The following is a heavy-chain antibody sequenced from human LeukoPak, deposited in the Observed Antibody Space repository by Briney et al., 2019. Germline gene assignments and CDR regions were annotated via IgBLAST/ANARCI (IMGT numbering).Heavy chain of an antibody. CDR2: INPNSGGT. Sequence: VASVRVSCKASGYTFTGYYMHWVRQAPGQGLEWMGWINPNSGGTNYAQKFQGWVTMTRDTSISTAYMELSRLRSDDTAVYYCARGAWFGERGFDYWGQGTLVTVSS. D-gene: IGHD3-10*01. CDR3: ARGAWFGERGFDY. CDR1: GYTFTGYY. V-gene: IGHV1-2*04. J-gene: IGHJ4*02.